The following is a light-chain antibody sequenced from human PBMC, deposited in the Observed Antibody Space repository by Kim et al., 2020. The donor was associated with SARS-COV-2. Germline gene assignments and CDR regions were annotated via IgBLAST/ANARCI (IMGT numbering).Light chain of an antibody. CDR2: GVS. CDR1: RSVDNN. J-gene: IGKJ2*01. V-gene: IGKV3-15*01. Sequence: EIVMTQSPATLSVSPGERVTLSCRASRSVDNNLTWYQQKPGQTPRVLIRGVSTRATGIPARFSGGGSGTEFTLTIDSLQPEDLAVYYCLQYKIWYTFGQGTKLAI. CDR3: LQYKIWYT.